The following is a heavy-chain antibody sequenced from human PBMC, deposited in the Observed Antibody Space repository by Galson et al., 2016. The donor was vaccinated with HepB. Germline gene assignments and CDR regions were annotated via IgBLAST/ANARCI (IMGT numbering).Heavy chain of an antibody. D-gene: IGHD1-7*01. V-gene: IGHV3-33*06. J-gene: IGHJ4*02. Sequence: SGFTFSRYGMHWVRQAPGKGLEWVAVIWYDGSNKYYADSVKGRFTIARDNSKNTLYLQMNSLRAEDTAVYYRAKGHWNYEYYFDYWGQGTLVTVSS. CDR3: AKGHWNYEYYFDY. CDR1: GFTFSRYG. CDR2: IWYDGSNK.